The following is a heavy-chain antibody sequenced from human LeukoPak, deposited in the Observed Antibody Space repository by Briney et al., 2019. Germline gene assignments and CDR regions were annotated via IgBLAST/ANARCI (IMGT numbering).Heavy chain of an antibody. D-gene: IGHD1-7*01. CDR1: GGSISSGVYS. Sequence: PSETLSLTCTVSGGSISSGVYSWGWIRQPPGKGLEWIGSIYYSGSTYYNPSLKSRVTISVDTSKNQFSLKLSSVAAADTAVYYCARGQNYVGCLDYWGQGTLVTVSS. CDR2: IYYSGST. CDR3: ARGQNYVGCLDY. J-gene: IGHJ4*02. V-gene: IGHV4-39*07.